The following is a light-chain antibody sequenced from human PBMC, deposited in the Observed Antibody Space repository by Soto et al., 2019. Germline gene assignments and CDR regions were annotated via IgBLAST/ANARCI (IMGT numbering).Light chain of an antibody. CDR3: QQYDNLPIT. CDR2: DAS. J-gene: IGKJ5*01. Sequence: DIQMTQSPSSLSASVGDRITITCQASQDISTYLNWYQQMPGKAPKLLIYDASNLETGVPSRFSGSGSGTDFTFTISNLQPEDIATYYCQQYDNLPITFGQGTRLESK. CDR1: QDISTY. V-gene: IGKV1-33*01.